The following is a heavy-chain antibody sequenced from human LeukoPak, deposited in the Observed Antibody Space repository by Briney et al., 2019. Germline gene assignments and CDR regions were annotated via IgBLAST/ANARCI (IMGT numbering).Heavy chain of an antibody. CDR3: AKVGGGGGSYSDY. D-gene: IGHD1-26*01. CDR1: GFTFSSYE. CDR2: ISGSGGST. V-gene: IGHV3-23*01. Sequence: GGSLRLSCAASGFTFSSYEMNWVRQAPGKGLGWVSAISGSGGSTYYADSVKGRFTISRDNSKNTLYLQMNSLRAEDTAVYYCAKVGGGGGSYSDYWGQGTLVTVSS. J-gene: IGHJ4*02.